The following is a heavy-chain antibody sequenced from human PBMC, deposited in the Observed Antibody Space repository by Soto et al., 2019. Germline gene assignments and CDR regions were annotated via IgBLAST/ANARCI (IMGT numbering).Heavy chain of an antibody. V-gene: IGHV4-30-2*01. D-gene: IGHD2-15*01. CDR3: ARGQVVAAQH. Sequence: QLQLQESGSGLVKPSQTLSLTCAVSGGSISSGGYSWSWIRQPPGKGLEWIGYIYHSGSTYYNPSLKSRVITSEDRSNNQFSLKLSFVTAADTAVYYCARGQVVAAQHWGQGTLVTVSS. CDR1: GGSISSGGYS. CDR2: IYHSGST. J-gene: IGHJ4*02.